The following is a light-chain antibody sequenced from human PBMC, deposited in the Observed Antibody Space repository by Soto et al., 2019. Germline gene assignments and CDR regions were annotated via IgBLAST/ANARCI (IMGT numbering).Light chain of an antibody. Sequence: QSALTQPASVSGSPGQSIAISCTGTTSDVGSYNLISWYQQHPGKAPKLLISAVSKRPSGVSDRFSGSRSGNMASLTISGLQAEDEADYYCCSYAAGRVDVVFGGGTKLTVL. J-gene: IGLJ2*01. V-gene: IGLV2-23*02. CDR2: AVS. CDR1: TSDVGSYNL. CDR3: CSYAAGRVDVV.